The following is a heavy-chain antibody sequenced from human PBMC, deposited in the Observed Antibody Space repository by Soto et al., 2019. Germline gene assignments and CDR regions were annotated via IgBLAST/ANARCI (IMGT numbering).Heavy chain of an antibody. CDR1: GGSISSGGYY. CDR3: ARGGHDYVPTFDP. J-gene: IGHJ5*02. CDR2: IYYSGST. V-gene: IGHV4-31*03. Sequence: QVQLQESGPGLVKPSQTLSLTCTVSGGSISSGGYYWSWIRQHPGKGLEWIGYIYYSGSTYYNPSPKSRVTISVDTSKNQFSLKLSSVTAADTAVYYCARGGHDYVPTFDPWGQGTLVTVSS. D-gene: IGHD3-16*01.